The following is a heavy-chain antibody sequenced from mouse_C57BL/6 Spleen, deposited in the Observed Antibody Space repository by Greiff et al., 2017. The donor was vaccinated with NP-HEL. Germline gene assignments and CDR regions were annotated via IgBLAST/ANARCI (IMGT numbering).Heavy chain of an antibody. CDR2: ILPGSGST. CDR1: GYTFTGYW. Sequence: VKLQQSGAELMKPGASVKLSCKATGYTFTGYWIEWVKQRPGHGLEWIGEILPGSGSTNYNEKFKGKATFTADTSSNTAYMQLSSLTTEDSAIYYCASGYDYDGGAWFAYWGQGTLVTVSA. V-gene: IGHV1-9*01. CDR3: ASGYDYDGGAWFAY. D-gene: IGHD2-4*01. J-gene: IGHJ3*01.